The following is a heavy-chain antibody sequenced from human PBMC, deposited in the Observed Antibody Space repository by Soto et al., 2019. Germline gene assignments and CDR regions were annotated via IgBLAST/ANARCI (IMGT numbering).Heavy chain of an antibody. CDR3: AKRPLELRNGDY. Sequence: EVQLLDSGGGLVQPGGSLRLSCAASGFTFSNYVMSWVRQAPGTGLEWVSSISGSGGATYYADFVKGRFTISRDNSQNTLYLQMNSLRAEDTAVDYCAKRPLELRNGDYWGRGTLVSVSS. CDR2: ISGSGGAT. J-gene: IGHJ4*02. CDR1: GFTFSNYV. V-gene: IGHV3-23*01. D-gene: IGHD1-7*01.